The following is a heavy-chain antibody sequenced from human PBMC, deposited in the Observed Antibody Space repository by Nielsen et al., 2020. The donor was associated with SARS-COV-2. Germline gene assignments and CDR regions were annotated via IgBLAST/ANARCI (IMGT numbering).Heavy chain of an antibody. V-gene: IGHV4-59*01. CDR2: IYYSGST. J-gene: IGHJ5*02. CDR3: ARGQGDGYSGYDLNNWCDP. CDR1: GFSISSYY. D-gene: IGHD5-12*01. Sequence: SETLSLTCPVSGFSISSYYWIWIRQPPGKGLGWIGYIYYSGSTNYNPSLKSRVTISVDTSKNQFSLKLSSVTAADTAVYYCARGQGDGYSGYDLNNWCDPWGQGTLVTVSS.